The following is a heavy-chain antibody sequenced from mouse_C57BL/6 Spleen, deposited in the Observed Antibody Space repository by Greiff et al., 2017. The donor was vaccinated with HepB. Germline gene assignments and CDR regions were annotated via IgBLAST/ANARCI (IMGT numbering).Heavy chain of an antibody. CDR1: GYSFTDYN. CDR3: ARGIYYGSSYQYYFDY. Sequence: EVQRVESGPELVKPGASVKISCKASGYSFTDYNMNWVKQSNGKSLEWIGVINPNYGTTSYNQKFKGKATLTVDQSSSTAYMQLNSLTSEDSAVYYCARGIYYGSSYQYYFDYWGQGTTLTVSS. CDR2: INPNYGTT. J-gene: IGHJ2*01. D-gene: IGHD1-1*01. V-gene: IGHV1-39*01.